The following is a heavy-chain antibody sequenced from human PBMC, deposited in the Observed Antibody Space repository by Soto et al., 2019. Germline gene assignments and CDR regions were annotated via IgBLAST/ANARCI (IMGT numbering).Heavy chain of an antibody. CDR3: AKIGDYYDSSGYWFDP. CDR2: IYPGDSDT. CDR1: GYSFTSYW. V-gene: IGHV5-51*01. J-gene: IGHJ5*02. D-gene: IGHD3-22*01. Sequence: GESLKISCKGSGYSFTSYWIGWVRQMPGKGLEWMGIIYPGDSDTRYSPSFQGQVTISADKSISTAYLQWSSLKASDTAMYYCAKIGDYYDSSGYWFDPWGQGTLVTVSS.